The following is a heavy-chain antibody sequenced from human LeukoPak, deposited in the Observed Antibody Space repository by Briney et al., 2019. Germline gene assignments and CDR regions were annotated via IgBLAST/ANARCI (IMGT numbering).Heavy chain of an antibody. J-gene: IGHJ4*02. CDR3: ARDRGPYDSSGAFDY. Sequence: GASVKVSCKASGYTFTSYGISWVRQAPGQGLEWMGWISAYNGNTNYAQKLQGRVTMTTDTSTSTAYMELRSLRSDDTAVYYCARDRGPYDSSGAFDYWGQGTLVTVSS. CDR1: GYTFTSYG. CDR2: ISAYNGNT. V-gene: IGHV1-18*01. D-gene: IGHD3-22*01.